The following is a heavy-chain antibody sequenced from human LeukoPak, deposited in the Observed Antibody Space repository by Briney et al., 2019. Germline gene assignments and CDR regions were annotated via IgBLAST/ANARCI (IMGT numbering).Heavy chain of an antibody. CDR3: ARDFEFTTEDTFASPDY. CDR1: GFTFSNAW. CDR2: IKSKTDGGTT. Sequence: GGSLRLSCAASGFTFSNAWMSWVRQAPGKGLEWVGRIKSKTDGGTTDYAAPVKGRFTISRDDSKNTLYLQMNSLRPEDTAMYYCARDFEFTTEDTFASPDYWGQGTLVTVS. J-gene: IGHJ4*02. D-gene: IGHD5-18*01. V-gene: IGHV3-15*01.